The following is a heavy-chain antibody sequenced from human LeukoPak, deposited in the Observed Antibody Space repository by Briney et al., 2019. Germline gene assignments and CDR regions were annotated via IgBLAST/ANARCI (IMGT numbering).Heavy chain of an antibody. D-gene: IGHD6-19*01. J-gene: IGHJ6*03. CDR1: GYTFTGYY. V-gene: IGHV1-2*02. CDR2: INPNSGGT. CDR3: ARGFNSGWIYYYYYMDV. Sequence: GASVKVSCKASGYTFTGYYMHWVRQAPGQGLEWMGWINPNSGGTNYAQKFQGRVTMTRDTSISTAYMELSRLRSDDTAVYYCARGFNSGWIYYYYYMDVWGKGTTVTVSS.